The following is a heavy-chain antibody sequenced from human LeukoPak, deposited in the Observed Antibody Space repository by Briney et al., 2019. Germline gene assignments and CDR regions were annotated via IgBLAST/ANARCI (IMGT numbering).Heavy chain of an antibody. CDR1: GGSISSYY. CDR2: IYSSGST. CDR3: ARDLLLWFGESSRWFDP. J-gene: IGHJ5*02. D-gene: IGHD3-10*01. Sequence: SSETLSLTCSVSGGSISSYYWSWIRQPAGKGLEWIGRIYSSGSTNYNPSLKSRVTMSVDTSKNQFSLKLSSVTAADTAVYYCARDLLLWFGESSRWFDPWGQGTLVTVSS. V-gene: IGHV4-4*07.